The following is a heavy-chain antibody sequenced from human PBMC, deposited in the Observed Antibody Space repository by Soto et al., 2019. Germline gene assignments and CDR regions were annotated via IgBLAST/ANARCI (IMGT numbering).Heavy chain of an antibody. J-gene: IGHJ4*02. V-gene: IGHV4-4*02. CDR1: GDSISSSNW. CDR3: ARGLGFYDSSGYYNY. CDR2: IYYSGST. D-gene: IGHD3-22*01. Sequence: PSETVSLTCAVSGDSISSSNWWSWVRQPPGKGLEWIGYIYYSGSTNYNPSLKSRVTISVDTSKNQFSLKLSSVTAADTAVYYCARGLGFYDSSGYYNYWGQGTLVTVSS.